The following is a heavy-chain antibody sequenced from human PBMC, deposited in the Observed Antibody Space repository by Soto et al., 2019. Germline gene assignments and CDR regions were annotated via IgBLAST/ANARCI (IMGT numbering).Heavy chain of an antibody. V-gene: IGHV4-59*01. D-gene: IGHD6-13*01. CDR1: GGSISSYY. Sequence: SETLSLTCTVSGGSISSYYWSWIRQPPGKGLEWIGYIYYSGSTNYNPSLKSRVTISVDTSKNQFSLRLSSVTAADTAVYYCARVPYSSSWYDNWFDPWGQGTLVTVSS. CDR3: ARVPYSSSWYDNWFDP. CDR2: IYYSGST. J-gene: IGHJ5*02.